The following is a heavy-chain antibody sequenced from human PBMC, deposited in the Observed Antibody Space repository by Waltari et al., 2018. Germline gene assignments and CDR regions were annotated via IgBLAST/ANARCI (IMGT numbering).Heavy chain of an antibody. D-gene: IGHD6-13*01. J-gene: IGHJ4*02. CDR1: GFTFTSCS. CDR3: VRRAPAGSWAGLGFDN. V-gene: IGHV3-48*01. Sequence: EVQLVESGGGLVQPGGSLRLSCTASGFTFTSCSMNWVRQAPGKGLEWISYISPTTNVIYYADSVKGRFTISRDKAQNSVYLQMNSLRVDDTAVYYCVRRAPAGSWAGLGFDNWGQGTLVTVSS. CDR2: ISPTTNVI.